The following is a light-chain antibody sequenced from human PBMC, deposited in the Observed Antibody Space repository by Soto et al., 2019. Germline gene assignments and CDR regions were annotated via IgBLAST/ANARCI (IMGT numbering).Light chain of an antibody. CDR2: QAS. CDR3: QHYDVYPYT. V-gene: IGKV1-5*03. CDR1: QSVGNW. Sequence: DIQMTQSPSTLSASVGDKVTITCRASQSVGNWLAWYQQKPGKVPKLLIFQASTLETGVPSRFSGSGSGTEFALSISSLQPDHFATYYCQHYDVYPYTFGQGTKLEIK. J-gene: IGKJ2*01.